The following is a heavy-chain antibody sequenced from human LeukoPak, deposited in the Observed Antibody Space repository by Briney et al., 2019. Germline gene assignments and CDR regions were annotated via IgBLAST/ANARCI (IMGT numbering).Heavy chain of an antibody. Sequence: GASVKVSCKASGYTFTSYGISWVRQAPGQGLEWMGWISAYNGNTNYAQKLQGRVTMTTDTSTSTAYMELRSLRSDDTAVYYCARVKGSGSYYNYFDYWGQGTLVTVSS. D-gene: IGHD3-10*01. CDR2: ISAYNGNT. CDR1: GYTFTSYG. CDR3: ARVKGSGSYYNYFDY. J-gene: IGHJ4*02. V-gene: IGHV1-18*01.